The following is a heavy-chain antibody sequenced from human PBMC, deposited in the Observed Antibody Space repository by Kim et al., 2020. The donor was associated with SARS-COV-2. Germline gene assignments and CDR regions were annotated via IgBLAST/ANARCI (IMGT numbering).Heavy chain of an antibody. CDR1: GFTFGDYA. J-gene: IGHJ6*02. CDR3: TRLDDYGDYPYYYYGMDG. Sequence: GGSLRLSCTTSGFTFGDYAMSWFRQAPGKGLEWVGFIRSKAYGGTTEYAASVKGRFTISRDDSKSIAYLQMNSLKTEDTAVYYCTRLDDYGDYPYYYYGMDGWGQGTTVTVSS. CDR2: IRSKAYGGTT. D-gene: IGHD4-17*01. V-gene: IGHV3-49*03.